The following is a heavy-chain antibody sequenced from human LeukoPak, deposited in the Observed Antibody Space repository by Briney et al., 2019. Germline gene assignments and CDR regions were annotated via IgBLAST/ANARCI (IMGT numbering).Heavy chain of an antibody. J-gene: IGHJ4*02. Sequence: GGSLRLSCAASGFTFDDYAMHWVRQAPGKGLEWVSGISWNSGTIGYADSVKGRFTISRDNAKNSLYLQMNSLRAEDTALYYCALYSSSYPYWGQGTLVTVSS. CDR1: GFTFDDYA. CDR2: ISWNSGTI. V-gene: IGHV3-9*01. CDR3: ALYSSSYPY. D-gene: IGHD6-13*01.